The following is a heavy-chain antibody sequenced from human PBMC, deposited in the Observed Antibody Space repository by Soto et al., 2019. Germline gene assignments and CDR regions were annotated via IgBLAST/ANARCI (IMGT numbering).Heavy chain of an antibody. CDR2: TYYRSKWYN. J-gene: IGHJ4*02. V-gene: IGHV6-1*01. CDR3: ARARYFDWLPLEYFDY. D-gene: IGHD3-9*01. CDR1: GDGVSSNSAA. Sequence: QTLSLTGAVSGDGVSSNSAAWNWIRQSPSRGLEWLGRTYYRSKWYNDYAVSVKSRITINPDTSKNQFSLQLNSVTPEDTAVYYCARARYFDWLPLEYFDYWGQGTPVTAPQ.